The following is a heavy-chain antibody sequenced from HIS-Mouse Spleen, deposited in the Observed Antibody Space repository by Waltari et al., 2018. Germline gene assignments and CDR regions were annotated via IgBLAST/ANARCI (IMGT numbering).Heavy chain of an antibody. Sequence: QLQLQESGPGLVKPSETLSLTCTVSGCSISSSSYYWGWFRQPPGKGLEWIGSIYYRGDTYYNPSLKSRVTISVDTSKNQVSLKLSSVTAADTAVYYCARDYGDNWFDPWGQGTLVTVSS. J-gene: IGHJ5*02. D-gene: IGHD4-17*01. V-gene: IGHV4-39*07. CDR1: GCSISSSSYY. CDR3: ARDYGDNWFDP. CDR2: IYYRGDT.